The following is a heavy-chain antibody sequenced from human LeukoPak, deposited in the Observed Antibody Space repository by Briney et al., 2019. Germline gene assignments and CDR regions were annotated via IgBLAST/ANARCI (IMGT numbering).Heavy chain of an antibody. V-gene: IGHV3-74*01. CDR3: ARGLYGSHGDN. Sequence: QSGGSLRLSCGASGFTFSNFWMHWVRQVPGKGLVWVSRINSDGSSTSYADSVKGRFTISRDNAENTLNLQMNSLRAEDTAVYYCARGLYGSHGDNWGQGTLVSVSS. CDR2: INSDGSST. J-gene: IGHJ4*02. D-gene: IGHD1-26*01. CDR1: GFTFSNFW.